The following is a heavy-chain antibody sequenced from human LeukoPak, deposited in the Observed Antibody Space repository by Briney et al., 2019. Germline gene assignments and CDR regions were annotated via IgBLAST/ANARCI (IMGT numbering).Heavy chain of an antibody. J-gene: IGHJ6*02. CDR2: INSDGSRT. Sequence: GGSLRLSCAASGFTFSSYWMHWVRQAPGKGLMWVSRINSDGSRTTYADSVRGRFTISRDNSKNTVDLQMNSLRPEDTAVYFCVKGKWEDNHYYYGLDVWGQGTSVIVAS. CDR1: GFTFSSYW. CDR3: VKGKWEDNHYYYGLDV. V-gene: IGHV3-74*01. D-gene: IGHD1-26*01.